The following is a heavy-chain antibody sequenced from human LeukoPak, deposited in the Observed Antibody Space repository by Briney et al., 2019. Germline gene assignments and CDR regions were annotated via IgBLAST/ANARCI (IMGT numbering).Heavy chain of an antibody. D-gene: IGHD3-3*01. J-gene: IGHJ4*02. CDR3: ARVITIFGVIAGDY. V-gene: IGHV1-2*02. Sequence: GASVKVSCKASGYTFTGYDMHWVRQAPGQGLEWMGWINPNSGGTNYAQKFQGRVTMTRDTSISTAYMELSRLRSDDTAVYYCARVITIFGVIAGDYWGQGTLVTVSS. CDR2: INPNSGGT. CDR1: GYTFTGYD.